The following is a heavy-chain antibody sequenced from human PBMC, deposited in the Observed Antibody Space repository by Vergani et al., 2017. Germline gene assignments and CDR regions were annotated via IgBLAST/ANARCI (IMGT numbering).Heavy chain of an antibody. Sequence: ELQLVESGGGLVQPGGSLRLSCAASGFTFSSYWMSWVRQAPGKGLEWVANIKQDGSEKYYVDSVKGRFTISRDNAKNSLYLQMNSLRAEDTAVYYCARGGERYYYYYYMDVWGKGTTVTVSS. J-gene: IGHJ6*03. V-gene: IGHV3-7*01. CDR1: GFTFSSYW. CDR2: IKQDGSEK. D-gene: IGHD5-24*01. CDR3: ARGGERYYYYYYMDV.